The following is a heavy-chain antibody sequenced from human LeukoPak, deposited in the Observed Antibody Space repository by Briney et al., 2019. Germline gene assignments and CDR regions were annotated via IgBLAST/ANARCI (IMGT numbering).Heavy chain of an antibody. V-gene: IGHV4-39*01. D-gene: IGHD5-24*01. J-gene: IGHJ4*02. CDR2: IYYSGSP. CDR1: GGSISSYY. Sequence: PSETLSLTCTVSGGSISSYYWGWIRQPPGKGLEWIGSIYYSGSPYYNPSLKSRGTISVNTSKNQFSLKLSSVTAPDTGVYYCARLSGYNPKFYYWGQGTLVTVSS. CDR3: ARLSGYNPKFYY.